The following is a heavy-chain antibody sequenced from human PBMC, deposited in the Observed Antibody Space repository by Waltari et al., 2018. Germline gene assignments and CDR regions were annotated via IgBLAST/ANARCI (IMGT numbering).Heavy chain of an antibody. CDR3: ARESELASLAFDY. V-gene: IGHV1-2*06. J-gene: IGHJ4*02. CDR1: GYTFTGYY. D-gene: IGHD1-26*01. Sequence: QVQLVQSGAEVKKPGASVKVSCKASGYTFTGYYMHWVRQAPGQGLEWMGRSNPNSGGTNYAQKFQGRVTMTRDTSISTAYMELSRLRSDDTAVYYCARESELASLAFDYWGQGTLVTVSS. CDR2: SNPNSGGT.